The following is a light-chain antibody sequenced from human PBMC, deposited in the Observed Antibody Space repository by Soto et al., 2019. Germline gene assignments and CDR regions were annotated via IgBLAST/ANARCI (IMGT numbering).Light chain of an antibody. CDR1: QDVSSN. CDR2: GAS. CDR3: QQYNKWPLT. Sequence: EIVMTQAPATLSVSPGERATLSCRASQDVSSNLAWYQQKPGQTPRLLSYGASTRATGVPARFSGSGSGTEFTLTISSLQSEDFAVYHCQQYNKWPLTFGPGTKVGIK. J-gene: IGKJ3*01. V-gene: IGKV3-15*01.